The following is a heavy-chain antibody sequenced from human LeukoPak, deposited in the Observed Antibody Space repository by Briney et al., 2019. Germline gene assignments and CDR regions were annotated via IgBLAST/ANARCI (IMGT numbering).Heavy chain of an antibody. J-gene: IGHJ5*02. CDR2: ISSSSSYI. CDR1: GFTFSSYS. D-gene: IGHD5-12*01. Sequence: GGSLRLSCAASGFTFSSYSMNWDRQAPGKGLEWVSSISSSSSYIYYADSVKGRFTISRDNAKNSLYLQMNSLRAEDTAVYYCARDSVVATIVDWFDPWGQGTLVTVSS. CDR3: ARDSVVATIVDWFDP. V-gene: IGHV3-21*01.